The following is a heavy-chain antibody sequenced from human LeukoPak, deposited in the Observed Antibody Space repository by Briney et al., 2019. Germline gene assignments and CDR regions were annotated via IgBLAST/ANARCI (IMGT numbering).Heavy chain of an antibody. CDR2: ISANGDST. V-gene: IGHV3-23*01. J-gene: IGHJ4*02. Sequence: GGSLRLSCAASGLTFSSHPLSWVRQAPGKGLEWVSVISANGDSTYYADSVKGRFTISRDNSKNTLYLQMNSLRVDDTAVYYCAKADSARGVTLKSTIDYWGQGTLVTVSS. CDR3: AKADSARGVTLKSTIDY. D-gene: IGHD2-21*02. CDR1: GLTFSSHP.